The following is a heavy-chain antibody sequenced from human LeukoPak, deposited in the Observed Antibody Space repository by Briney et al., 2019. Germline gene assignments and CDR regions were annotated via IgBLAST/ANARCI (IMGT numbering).Heavy chain of an antibody. Sequence: GGSLRLSCAASGFTFSSYGMHWVRQAPGKGLEGVAVIWYDGSNKYYADSVKGRFTISRDNYKDTLYLQMNSLRAEDTAVYYCAKDPHYGDYVYYYYGMDVWGQGTTVTVSS. V-gene: IGHV3-33*06. D-gene: IGHD4-17*01. CDR1: GFTFSSYG. CDR2: IWYDGSNK. CDR3: AKDPHYGDYVYYYYGMDV. J-gene: IGHJ6*02.